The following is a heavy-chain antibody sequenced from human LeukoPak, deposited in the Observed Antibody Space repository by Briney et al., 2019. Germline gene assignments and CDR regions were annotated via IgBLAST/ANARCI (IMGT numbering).Heavy chain of an antibody. J-gene: IGHJ6*02. CDR1: GFTFSSYA. D-gene: IGHD2-2*01. Sequence: GGSLRLSCSASGFTFSSYAMHWVREAPGKGLEYVSAISSSGGSTYYADSVKGRFTISRDNSKNTLYLQMSSLRAEDTAVYYCVKGSGDIVVVPAADAGMDVWGQGTTVTVSS. CDR3: VKGSGDIVVVPAADAGMDV. V-gene: IGHV3-64D*06. CDR2: ISSSGGST.